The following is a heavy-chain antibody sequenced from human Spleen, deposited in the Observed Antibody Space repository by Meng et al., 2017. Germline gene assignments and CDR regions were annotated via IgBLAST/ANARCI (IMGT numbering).Heavy chain of an antibody. CDR2: MNPNSGNR. J-gene: IGHJ5*02. D-gene: IGHD4-17*01. V-gene: IGHV1-8*01. Sequence: QGQLVLSGAEVKKPGASVKVSCKASGYTFTSYDINWVRQASGQGLEWLGWMNPNSGNRDYAQKFQGRVTMTRNTSISTAYMELGSLTYEDTAVYYCARAKAGGYGEGFSGWFDPWGQGTLVTVSS. CDR1: GYTFTSYD. CDR3: ARAKAGGYGEGFSGWFDP.